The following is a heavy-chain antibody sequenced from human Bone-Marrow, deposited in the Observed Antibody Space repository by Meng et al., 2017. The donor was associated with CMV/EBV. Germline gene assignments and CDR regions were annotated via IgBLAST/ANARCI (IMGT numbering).Heavy chain of an antibody. CDR2: ISHTGTTI. V-gene: IGHV3-11*04. J-gene: IGHJ4*02. CDR1: GFSFSDYY. CDR3: STSRVFDY. Sequence: GESLKISCAASGFSFSDYYMNWIRQAPGKEPEWVSSISHTGTTIFYADSVKGRFTVSRDNARTSLYLEMNSLRAEDTAVYYCSTSRVFDYWGQGTRVTGSS.